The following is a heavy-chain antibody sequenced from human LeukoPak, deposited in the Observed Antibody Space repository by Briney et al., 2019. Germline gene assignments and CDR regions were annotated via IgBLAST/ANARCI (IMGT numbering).Heavy chain of an antibody. J-gene: IGHJ6*03. CDR2: INQDASEK. V-gene: IGHV3-7*04. CDR3: ARGVAALMDV. D-gene: IGHD6-6*01. Sequence: GGSLRLSCAASRFTFSNYWMNWVRQAPGKGLEWVANINQDASEKYYVDSVRGRFTIPRDNAKNSLYLQMDSLRGEDTAVYFCARGVAALMDVWGKGTTVTVSS. CDR1: RFTFSNYW.